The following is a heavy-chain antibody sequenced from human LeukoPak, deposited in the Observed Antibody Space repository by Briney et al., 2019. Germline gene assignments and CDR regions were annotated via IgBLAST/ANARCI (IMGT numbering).Heavy chain of an antibody. CDR1: GFSFRDYA. J-gene: IGHJ3*01. CDR2: IRSRAYAATT. D-gene: IGHD2-2*01. Sequence: GGSLRLSCTTSGFSFRDYAFSWVRQAPGKGLEWVGFIRSRAYAATTEYAASVKGRFTISRDDSRSIAYLQMSSLKIEDTAVYYCARGGDFGVPAPLGIDAYDFWGQGTMVTVSS. V-gene: IGHV3-49*04. CDR3: ARGGDFGVPAPLGIDAYDF.